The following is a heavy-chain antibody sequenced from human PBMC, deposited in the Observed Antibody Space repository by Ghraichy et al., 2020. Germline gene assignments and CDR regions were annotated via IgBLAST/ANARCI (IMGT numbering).Heavy chain of an antibody. CDR2: IYYSGST. V-gene: IGHV4-39*01. Sequence: SETLSLTCTVSGGSISSSSYYWGWIRQPPGKGLEWIGSIYYSGSTYYNPSLKSRVTISVDTSKNQFSLKLSSVTAADTAVYYCAGPVLRFLGWYDGNDAFDIWGQGTMVTVSS. J-gene: IGHJ3*02. CDR3: AGPVLRFLGWYDGNDAFDI. CDR1: GGSISSSSYY. D-gene: IGHD3-3*01.